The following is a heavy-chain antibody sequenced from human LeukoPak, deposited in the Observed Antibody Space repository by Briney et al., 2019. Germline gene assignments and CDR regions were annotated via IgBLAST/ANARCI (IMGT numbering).Heavy chain of an antibody. J-gene: IGHJ4*02. Sequence: GGSLRLSCAASGFTFSTYAMSWVRQAPGKGLEWVSTIRRSGDSTYYADSVRGRFAISRDISKSTLCLEMSSLRAEDTAVYYCAIQAGGYYQPLYFWGQGTLVTVSS. CDR1: GFTFSTYA. D-gene: IGHD2-2*01. V-gene: IGHV3-23*01. CDR2: IRRSGDST. CDR3: AIQAGGYYQPLYF.